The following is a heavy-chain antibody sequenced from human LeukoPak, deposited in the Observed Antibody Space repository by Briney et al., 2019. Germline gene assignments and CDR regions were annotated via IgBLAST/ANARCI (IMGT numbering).Heavy chain of an antibody. V-gene: IGHV3-53*01. CDR2: IYSGGST. J-gene: IGHJ6*03. CDR1: GFTVSSNY. CDR3: ARAPRRYGSGSYYNYYYYMDA. D-gene: IGHD3-10*01. Sequence: GGSLRLSCAASGFTVSSNYMSWVRQAPGKGLEWVSVIYSGGSTYYADSVKGRFTISRDNSKNTLYLQMNSLRAEDTAVYYCARAPRRYGSGSYYNYYYYMDAWGKGTTVTVSS.